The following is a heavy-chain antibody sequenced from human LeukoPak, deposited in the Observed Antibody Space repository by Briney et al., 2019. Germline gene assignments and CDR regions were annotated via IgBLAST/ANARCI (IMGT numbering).Heavy chain of an antibody. CDR1: GGSISNGTSY. J-gene: IGHJ5*01. V-gene: IGHV4-61*02. CDR3: ARGPPDFYNSGSYYNGYNWFDS. Sequence: SETLSLTCTVSGGSISNGTSYWTWIRQPAGKSLEWLGRIYSSGSTNYNPSLKSRVTISADTSKNQFSLTLTSATAADTAVYYCARGPPDFYNSGSYYNGYNWFDSWGQGTLVTVSS. CDR2: IYSSGST. D-gene: IGHD3-10*01.